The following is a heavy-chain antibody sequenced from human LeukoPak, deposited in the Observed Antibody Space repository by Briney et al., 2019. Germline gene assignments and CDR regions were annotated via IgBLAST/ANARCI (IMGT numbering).Heavy chain of an antibody. CDR2: IYHSGST. Sequence: SETLSLTCAVSGGSISSSNWWSWVRQPPGKGLEWIGEIYHSGSTNYNPSLKSRVTISVDKSKNQFSLKLSSVTAADTAVYYCARTPAAAAGDAFDIWGQGTMVTVSS. J-gene: IGHJ3*02. V-gene: IGHV4-4*02. D-gene: IGHD6-13*01. CDR3: ARTPAAAAGDAFDI. CDR1: GGSISSSNW.